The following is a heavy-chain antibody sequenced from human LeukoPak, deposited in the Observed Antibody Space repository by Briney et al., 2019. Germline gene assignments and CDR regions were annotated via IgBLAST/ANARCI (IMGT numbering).Heavy chain of an antibody. CDR3: ARDGYSRGVDV. CDR1: GGSFSGYY. D-gene: IGHD6-19*01. V-gene: IGHV4-34*01. Sequence: SETLSLTCAVYGGSFSGYYWSWIRQPPGKGLEWIGEINHSGSTNYNPSLKSRVTISVDTSKNQFSLKLSSVTAADTAVYYCARDGYSRGVDVWGKGTTVNVSS. J-gene: IGHJ6*04. CDR2: INHSGST.